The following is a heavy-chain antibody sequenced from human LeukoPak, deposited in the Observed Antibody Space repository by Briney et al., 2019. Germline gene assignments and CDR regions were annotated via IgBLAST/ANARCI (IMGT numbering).Heavy chain of an antibody. CDR3: ARGGYYYDSSGSDY. V-gene: IGHV3-23*01. D-gene: IGHD3-22*01. J-gene: IGHJ4*02. CDR1: GFAFSSYA. CDR2: VNAPGVET. Sequence: GGSLRLSCAASGFAFSSYAMTWVRQAPGKGLEWVSTVNAPGVETYYADSVKGRFIISRDNSKNTFYLEMDSLRANDTAVYYCARGGYYYDSSGSDYWGQGTLVTVSS.